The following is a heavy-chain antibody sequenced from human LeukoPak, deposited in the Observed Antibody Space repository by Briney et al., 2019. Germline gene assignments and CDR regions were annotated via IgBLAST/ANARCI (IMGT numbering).Heavy chain of an antibody. CDR1: GYSISSGYY. CDR3: ARSEINDYMRF. V-gene: IGHV4-38-2*02. J-gene: IGHJ4*02. Sequence: SETLSLTCTVSGYSISSGYYWGWIRQPPGKGLEWIGSIYHSGNTYYNPSLKSRVTISLDTSKNQFSLKMRAVTAADTALYYCARSEINDYMRFWGQGILVTVSS. CDR2: IYHSGNT. D-gene: IGHD4-11*01.